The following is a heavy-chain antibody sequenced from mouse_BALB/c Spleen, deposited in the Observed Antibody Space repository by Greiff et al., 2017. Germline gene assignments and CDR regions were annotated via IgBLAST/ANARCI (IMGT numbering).Heavy chain of an antibody. CDR3: ARGDVWFAY. Sequence: EVHLVESGGGLVQPGGSRKLSCAASGFTFSSFGMHWVRQAPEKGLEWVAYISSGSSTIYYADTVKGRFTISRDNPKNTLFLQMTSLRSEDTAMYYCARGDVWFAYWGQGTLVTVSA. CDR2: ISSGSSTI. CDR1: GFTFSSFG. J-gene: IGHJ3*01. V-gene: IGHV5-17*02.